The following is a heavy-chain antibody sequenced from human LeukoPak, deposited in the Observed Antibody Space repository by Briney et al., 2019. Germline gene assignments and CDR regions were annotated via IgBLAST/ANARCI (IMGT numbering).Heavy chain of an antibody. D-gene: IGHD2-15*01. J-gene: IGHJ5*02. CDR1: GFTFSNYW. CDR3: AKAGRSFVVVVAAAFDP. Sequence: GGSLRLSCAASGFTFSNYWMHWVRQAPGKGLEWVSRMNTDGKTTSYADSVKGRFTISRDNAKNTLYLQMDSLRADDSAVYYCAKAGRSFVVVVAAAFDPWGQGTLVTVSS. V-gene: IGHV3-74*01. CDR2: MNTDGKTT.